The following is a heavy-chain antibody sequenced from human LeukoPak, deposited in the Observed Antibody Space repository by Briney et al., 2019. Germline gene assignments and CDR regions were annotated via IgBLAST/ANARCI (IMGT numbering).Heavy chain of an antibody. CDR1: GGSISSGSYY. D-gene: IGHD3-22*01. V-gene: IGHV4-61*02. CDR2: IYTSGST. J-gene: IGHJ5*02. CDR3: ARDPSNGSGYYSNWFDP. Sequence: SETLSLTCTVSGGSISSGSYYWSWIWQPAGKGLEWIGRIYTSGSTNYNPSLKSRVTISVDTSKNQFSLKLSSVTAADTAVYYCARDPSNGSGYYSNWFDPLGPGNPGHRLL.